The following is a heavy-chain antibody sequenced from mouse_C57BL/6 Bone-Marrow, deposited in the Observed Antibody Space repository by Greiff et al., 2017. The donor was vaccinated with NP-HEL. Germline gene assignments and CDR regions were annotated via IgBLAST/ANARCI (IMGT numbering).Heavy chain of an antibody. Sequence: QVQLKESGPGLVAPSPSLSITCTVSGFSLTSYGVSWVRQPPGKGLEWLGVIWGDGSTNYHSALITRLSISKDNPKSQVFLKLNSLQTDDAATCYCARPGDGYYGYSMDYWGQGTSFTVSS. D-gene: IGHD2-3*01. CDR3: ARPGDGYYGYSMDY. CDR2: IWGDGST. V-gene: IGHV2-3*01. CDR1: GFSLTSYG. J-gene: IGHJ4*01.